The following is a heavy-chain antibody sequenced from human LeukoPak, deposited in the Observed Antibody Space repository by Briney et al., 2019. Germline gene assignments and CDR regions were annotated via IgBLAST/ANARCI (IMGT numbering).Heavy chain of an antibody. V-gene: IGHV3-74*01. Sequence: GGSLRLSCAASGFTFNSYWMHWVRQAPGKGLVWVSRINSDGSSTSYADSVKGRFTISRDNAKNTLYLQMNSLRAEDTAVYYCVTPLWFGEAFDYWGQGTLVTVSS. CDR1: GFTFNSYW. CDR3: VTPLWFGEAFDY. D-gene: IGHD3-10*01. CDR2: INSDGSST. J-gene: IGHJ4*02.